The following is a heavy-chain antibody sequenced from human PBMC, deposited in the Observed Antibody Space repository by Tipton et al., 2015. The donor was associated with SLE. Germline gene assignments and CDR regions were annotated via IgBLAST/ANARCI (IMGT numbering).Heavy chain of an antibody. V-gene: IGHV3-7*01. CDR3: ASARRGSSLYDAFDI. CDR1: GFTFDSYW. CDR2: IKQDGSEN. Sequence: SLRLSCAASGFTFDSYWMSWVRQAPGKGLEWVANIKQDGSENYYVDSVKGRFTISRDNAKYSLYRQMNSLRAEDTAVYYCASARRGSSLYDAFDIWGQGTMVTVSS. D-gene: IGHD6-6*01. J-gene: IGHJ3*02.